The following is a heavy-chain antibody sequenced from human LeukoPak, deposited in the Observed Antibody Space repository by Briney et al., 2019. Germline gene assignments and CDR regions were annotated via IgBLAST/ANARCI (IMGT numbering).Heavy chain of an antibody. Sequence: GASVRVSCKASGYTFTSYYMHWVRQAPGQGLEWMGIINPSGGTTSYAQKFQGRVTMTRDTSTSTVFMELSSLRSEDTAVYYCARNLIAAAGTQYGMDVWGQGTTVTVSS. CDR1: GYTFTSYY. V-gene: IGHV1-46*01. J-gene: IGHJ6*02. CDR3: ARNLIAAAGTQYGMDV. D-gene: IGHD6-13*01. CDR2: INPSGGTT.